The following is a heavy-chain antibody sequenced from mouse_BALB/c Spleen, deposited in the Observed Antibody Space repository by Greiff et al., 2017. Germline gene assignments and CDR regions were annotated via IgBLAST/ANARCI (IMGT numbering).Heavy chain of an antibody. D-gene: IGHD3-2*02. J-gene: IGHJ4*01. CDR3: ARFRDAMDY. Sequence: QVQLKESGPELVKPGASVRISCKASGYTFTSYYIHWVKQRPGQGLEWIGWIYPGNVNTKYNEKFKGKATLTADKSSSTAYMQLSSLTSEDSAVYFCARFRDAMDYWGQGTSVTVSS. CDR2: IYPGNVNT. CDR1: GYTFTSYY. V-gene: IGHV1S56*01.